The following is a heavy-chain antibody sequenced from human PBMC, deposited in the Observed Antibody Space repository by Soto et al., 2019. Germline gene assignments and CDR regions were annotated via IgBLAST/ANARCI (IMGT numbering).Heavy chain of an antibody. D-gene: IGHD5-18*01. Sequence: SETLSLTCTVSGGSISSSSYYWGWIRQPPGKGLEWIGSIYYSGSTYYNPSLKSRVTISVDTSKNQFSLKLSSVTAADTAVYYGARHRGIQLWLLSNWFDPWGQGTLVTVSS. J-gene: IGHJ5*02. CDR3: ARHRGIQLWLLSNWFDP. CDR1: GGSISSSSYY. V-gene: IGHV4-39*01. CDR2: IYYSGST.